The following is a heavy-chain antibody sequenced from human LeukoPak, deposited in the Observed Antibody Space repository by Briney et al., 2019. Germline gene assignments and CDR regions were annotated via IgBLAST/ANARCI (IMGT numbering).Heavy chain of an antibody. J-gene: IGHJ4*02. Sequence: SETLSLTCTVSGGSISSGGYYWSWIRQHPGQGLEWIGYIYYSGSTYYNPSLKSRVTISVDTSKNQFSLKLSSVTAADTAVYYCASSQGYQLLYVYWGQGTLVTVSS. CDR1: GGSISSGGYY. V-gene: IGHV4-31*03. CDR2: IYYSGST. D-gene: IGHD2-2*02. CDR3: ASSQGYQLLYVY.